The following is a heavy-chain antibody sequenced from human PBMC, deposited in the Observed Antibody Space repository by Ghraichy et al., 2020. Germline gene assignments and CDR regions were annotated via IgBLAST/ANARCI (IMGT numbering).Heavy chain of an antibody. D-gene: IGHD4-17*01. CDR1: GFTFSSYA. CDR2: ISGSGAKT. Sequence: GGSLRLSCAASGFTFSSYAMSWVRQAPGKGLEWVSAISGSGAKTYYADSVKGRFTISRDNSKTTLYLQMNSLRAEDTAVYYCAKDYGDYDAFDIWGQGTMVTVSS. J-gene: IGHJ3*02. CDR3: AKDYGDYDAFDI. V-gene: IGHV3-23*01.